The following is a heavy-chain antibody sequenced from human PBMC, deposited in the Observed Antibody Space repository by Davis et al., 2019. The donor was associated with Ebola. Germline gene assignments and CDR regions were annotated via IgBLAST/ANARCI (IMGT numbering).Heavy chain of an antibody. CDR2: IKQDGSEK. Sequence: PGGSLRLSCVASGFTFRSYWISWVRQAPGKGLEWVANIKQDGSEKYYVDSLKGRFTISRDNAKNSLYLQMNSLRGEDTAVYYCARERSYVWGTFDAIDIWGQGTMVTVSS. V-gene: IGHV3-7*03. J-gene: IGHJ3*02. CDR3: ARERSYVWGTFDAIDI. D-gene: IGHD3-16*01. CDR1: GFTFRSYW.